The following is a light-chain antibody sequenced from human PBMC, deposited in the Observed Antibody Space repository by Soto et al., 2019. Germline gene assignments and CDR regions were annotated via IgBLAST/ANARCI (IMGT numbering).Light chain of an antibody. J-gene: IGLJ1*01. Sequence: QSALTQPPSASGTPGQRVTISCSGGSSNIGGDYVFWYQKLPGTAPKLLIYTDNQRPSGVPDRFSGSKSGTSASLAISGLRSADEADYYCAAWDESLRGLVFGTGTKLTVL. V-gene: IGLV1-47*02. CDR3: AAWDESLRGLV. CDR2: TDN. CDR1: SSNIGGDY.